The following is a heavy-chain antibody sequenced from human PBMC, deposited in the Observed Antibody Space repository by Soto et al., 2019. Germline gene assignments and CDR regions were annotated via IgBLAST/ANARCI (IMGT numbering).Heavy chain of an antibody. D-gene: IGHD3-3*01. CDR1: GGSISSRSYY. V-gene: IGHV4-39*01. Sequence: PSETLSLTCTVSGGSISSRSYYWGWIRQPPGKGLEWIGSIYYSGSTYYNPSLKSRVTISVDTSKNQFSLKLSSVTAADTAVYYCARRLDYDFWSGYAPSPYFDYWGQGTLVTVSS. J-gene: IGHJ4*02. CDR2: IYYSGST. CDR3: ARRLDYDFWSGYAPSPYFDY.